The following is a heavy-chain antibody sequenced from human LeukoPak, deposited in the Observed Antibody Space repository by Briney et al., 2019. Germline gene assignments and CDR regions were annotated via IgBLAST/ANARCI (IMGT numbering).Heavy chain of an antibody. CDR2: ISTGDGRT. D-gene: IGHD6-13*01. J-gene: IGHJ4*02. V-gene: IGHV3-23*01. CDR3: AKDQVGAAAGRLLHY. CDR1: GFTFSSYA. Sequence: GASLRLSCAASGFTFSSYAMSWVRQTPGKGLEWVSTISTGDGRTYYADSVKGRFTIFRDNSKNTLHLQMNSLRAEDTAVYYCAKDQVGAAAGRLLHYWGQGTLVTVSS.